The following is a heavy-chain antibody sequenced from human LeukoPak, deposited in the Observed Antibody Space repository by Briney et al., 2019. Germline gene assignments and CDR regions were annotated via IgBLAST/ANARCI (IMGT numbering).Heavy chain of an antibody. CDR1: GFTFSSYA. Sequence: QPGGSLRLSCAASGFTFSSYAMHWVRQAPGKGLEWVAVISYDGSNKYYADPVKGRFTISRDNSKNTLYLQMNSLRAEDTAVYYCVKDALPGIAATGSFDYWGQGALVTVSS. D-gene: IGHD6-13*01. V-gene: IGHV3-30-3*01. CDR3: VKDALPGIAATGSFDY. CDR2: ISYDGSNK. J-gene: IGHJ4*02.